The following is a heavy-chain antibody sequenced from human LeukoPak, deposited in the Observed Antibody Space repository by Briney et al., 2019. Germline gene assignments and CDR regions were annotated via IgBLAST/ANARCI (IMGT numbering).Heavy chain of an antibody. CDR1: GFTFSSYA. Sequence: GGSLRLSCAAPGFTFSSYAMSWVRQAPGKGLEWVSAISGSGGSTYYADSVKGRFTISRDNSKNTLYLQMNSLRAEDTAVYYCAKDADYGDYFYYYGMDVWGQGTTVTVSS. D-gene: IGHD4-17*01. CDR2: ISGSGGST. CDR3: AKDADYGDYFYYYGMDV. J-gene: IGHJ6*02. V-gene: IGHV3-23*01.